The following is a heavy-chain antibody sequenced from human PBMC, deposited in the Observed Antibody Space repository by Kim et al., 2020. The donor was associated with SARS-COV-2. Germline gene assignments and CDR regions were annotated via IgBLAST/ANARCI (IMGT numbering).Heavy chain of an antibody. J-gene: IGHJ4*02. Sequence: GNQGYAQKCQGRVTMTRNTSISTAYMELSSLRSEDTAVYYCATTDIVAKYWGQGTLVTVSS. CDR3: ATTDIVAKY. D-gene: IGHD2-15*01. V-gene: IGHV1-8*01. CDR2: GNQ.